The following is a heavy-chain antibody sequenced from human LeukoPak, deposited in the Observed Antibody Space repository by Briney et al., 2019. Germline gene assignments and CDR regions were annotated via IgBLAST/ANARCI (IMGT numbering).Heavy chain of an antibody. J-gene: IGHJ6*03. CDR3: ARRGPNYYNMDV. CDR2: IYPGASDT. V-gene: IGHV5-51*01. CDR1: GYSFTNYW. D-gene: IGHD3-10*01. Sequence: GESLKISCKGSGYSFTNYWIGWVRQMPARSRVWMGIIYPGASDTRYSPSFQGQVTISADKTISTAYLQWSSLKASDTAMYYCARRGPNYYNMDVRGKGTTVTVSS.